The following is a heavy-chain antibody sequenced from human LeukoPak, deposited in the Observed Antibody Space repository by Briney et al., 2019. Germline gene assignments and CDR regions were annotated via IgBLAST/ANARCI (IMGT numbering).Heavy chain of an antibody. CDR3: ATDHRGTSAARVGATEIFDY. Sequence: ASMKVSCKVSGYTLTELSMHWVRQAPGKGLEWMGVFDPEDGETIYAQKFQGRVTMTEDTSTGTAYMELSSMRSEDKAVYYCATDHRGTSAARVGATEIFDYWGQGTLVTVSS. V-gene: IGHV1-24*01. J-gene: IGHJ4*02. D-gene: IGHD1-26*01. CDR2: FDPEDGET. CDR1: GYTLTELS.